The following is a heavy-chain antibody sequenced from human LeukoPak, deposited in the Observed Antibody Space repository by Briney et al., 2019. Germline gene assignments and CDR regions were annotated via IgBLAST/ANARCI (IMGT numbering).Heavy chain of an antibody. D-gene: IGHD3-22*01. CDR2: ISGSGGST. Sequence: PGGSLRLSCAACGFTFSSYAMSWVRQAPGKGLEWVSGISGSGGSTYYADSVKGRFTISRDNSKNTLYLQMNSLRAEDTAVYYCAKDGAVVASGWFDPWGQGTLVTVSS. J-gene: IGHJ5*02. CDR1: GFTFSSYA. V-gene: IGHV3-23*01. CDR3: AKDGAVVASGWFDP.